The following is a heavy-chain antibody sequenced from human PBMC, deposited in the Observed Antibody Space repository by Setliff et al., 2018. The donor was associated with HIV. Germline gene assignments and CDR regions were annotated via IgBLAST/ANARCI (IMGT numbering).Heavy chain of an antibody. D-gene: IGHD3-22*01. V-gene: IGHV1-69*13. CDR2: VVPTIHEA. Sequence: SVKVSCKASGVTFNYSFITWVRQAPGQGLEWMGGVVPTIHEATYAQKFQGRVTITADGSATTVYMEMSGLTSEDTAIYYCARGADASGYFYREYFQHWGQGTQVTVSS. CDR3: ARGADASGYFYREYFQH. CDR1: GVTFNYSF. J-gene: IGHJ1*01.